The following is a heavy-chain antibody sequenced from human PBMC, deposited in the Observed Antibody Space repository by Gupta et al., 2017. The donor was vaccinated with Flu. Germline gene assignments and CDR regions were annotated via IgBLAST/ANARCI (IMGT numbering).Heavy chain of an antibody. V-gene: IGHV3-23*01. CDR2: ISGSGSTT. Sequence: QAPGKGLEWVSVISGSGSTTYYADSVKGRFTFSRDNSKNILSLQMNSLRAEDTALYYCARIPAVGTGGYFDYWGQGTLVTVSS. CDR3: ARIPAVGTGGYFDY. J-gene: IGHJ4*02. D-gene: IGHD6-13*01.